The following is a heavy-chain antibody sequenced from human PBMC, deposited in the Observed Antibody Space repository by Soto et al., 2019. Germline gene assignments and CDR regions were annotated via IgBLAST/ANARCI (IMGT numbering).Heavy chain of an antibody. CDR3: ARHVPYCSDTSHCAYGMDV. Sequence: SETLSLTCTVSGGSIISYYWSWIRQHPGKGLEWIGYIYYSGSTNYNPSLKSRVTISVDTSKNQFSLKLTSVTAADTAVYYCARHVPYCSDTSHCAYGMDVWGQGTTVTVSS. CDR2: IYYSGST. CDR1: GGSIISYY. V-gene: IGHV4-59*01. D-gene: IGHD2-2*01. J-gene: IGHJ6*02.